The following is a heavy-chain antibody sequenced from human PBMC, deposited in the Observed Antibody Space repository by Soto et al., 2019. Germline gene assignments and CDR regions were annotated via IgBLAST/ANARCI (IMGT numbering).Heavy chain of an antibody. D-gene: IGHD3-3*01. CDR2: IKSKTDGGTT. V-gene: IGHV3-15*07. J-gene: IGHJ6*02. CDR3: TTGIITIFGVVIIPGLRYYGMDV. Sequence: WGSLRLSWAAVCFTFSKPGVNWVRHAPGKGLEWVGRIKSKTDGGTTDYAAPVKGRFTISRDDSKNTLYLQMNSLKTEDTAVYYCTTGIITIFGVVIIPGLRYYGMDVWGQGTTVTVSS. CDR1: CFTFSKPG.